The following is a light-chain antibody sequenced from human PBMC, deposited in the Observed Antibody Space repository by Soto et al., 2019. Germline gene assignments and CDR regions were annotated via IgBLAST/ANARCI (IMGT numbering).Light chain of an antibody. CDR3: SSYTSSSTLV. CDR2: DVS. V-gene: IGLV2-14*01. Sequence: QSALTQPASLSGSPGQSITISCTGTSSDVGGYNYVCWYQQHPGKAPKLMIYDVSNRPSGVSNRCSGSKSGNTASLTISGLKAEDEADYYCSSYTSSSTLVFGGGTQLTVL. CDR1: SSDVGGYNY. J-gene: IGLJ2*01.